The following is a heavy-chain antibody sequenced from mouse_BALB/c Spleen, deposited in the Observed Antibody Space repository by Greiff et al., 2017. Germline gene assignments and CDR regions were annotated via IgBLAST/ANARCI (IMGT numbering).Heavy chain of an antibody. D-gene: IGHD1-3*01. V-gene: IGHV5-17*02. Sequence: DVMLVESGGGLVQPGGSRKLSCAASGFTFSSFGMHWVRQAPEKGLEWVAYISSGSSTIYYADTVKGRFTISRDNPKNTLFLQMTSLRSEDTAMYYCARRSGGYFDVWGAGTTVTVSS. J-gene: IGHJ1*01. CDR3: ARRSGGYFDV. CDR1: GFTFSSFG. CDR2: ISSGSSTI.